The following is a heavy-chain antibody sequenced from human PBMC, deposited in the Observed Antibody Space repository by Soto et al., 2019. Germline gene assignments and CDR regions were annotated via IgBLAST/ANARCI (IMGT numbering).Heavy chain of an antibody. V-gene: IGHV3-23*01. CDR1: GFTFSSYA. CDR2: ISGSGGST. CDR3: AKVQMATIGRGWLDY. J-gene: IGHJ4*02. Sequence: EVQLLESGGGLVQPGGSLRLSCPASGFTFSSYAMSWVRQAPGKGLEWVSAISGSGGSTYYADSVKGRFTISRDNSKNTLYLLMNGLRAEDTAVYYCAKVQMATIGRGWLDYWGQGTLVTVSS. D-gene: IGHD5-12*01.